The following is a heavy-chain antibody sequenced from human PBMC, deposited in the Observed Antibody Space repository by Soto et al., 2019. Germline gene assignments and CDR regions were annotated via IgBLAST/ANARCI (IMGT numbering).Heavy chain of an antibody. CDR2: IYYSGST. J-gene: IGHJ5*02. CDR1: GGSISSSSYY. CDR3: ARHVGIREGSWFDP. D-gene: IGHD1-20*01. Sequence: SETLSLTCTVSGGSISSSSYYWGWIRQPPGKGLEWIGSIYYSGSTYYNPSLKSRVTISVDTSKNQFSLKLSSVTAADTAVYYCARHVGIREGSWFDPWGQGTLVTVSS. V-gene: IGHV4-39*01.